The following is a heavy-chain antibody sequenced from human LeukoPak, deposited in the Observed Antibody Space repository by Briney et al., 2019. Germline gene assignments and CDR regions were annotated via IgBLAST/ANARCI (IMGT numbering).Heavy chain of an antibody. D-gene: IGHD4-17*01. CDR1: GFTFDDYA. J-gene: IGHJ6*02. CDR2: ISWNGGSI. CDR3: AKGFSYGDITLMDV. Sequence: GRSLRLSCAASGFTFDDYAMHWVRQAPGKGLEWVSGISWNGGSIGYADSVKGRFTISRDNAKNSLYLQMNSLRAEDTALYYCAKGFSYGDITLMDVWGQGTTVTVSS. V-gene: IGHV3-9*01.